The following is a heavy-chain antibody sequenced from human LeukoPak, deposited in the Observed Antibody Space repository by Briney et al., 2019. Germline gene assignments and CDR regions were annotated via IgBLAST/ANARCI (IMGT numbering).Heavy chain of an antibody. V-gene: IGHV4-61*02. Sequence: PSATLALSCAVSGASINRGTHYGRWVRQAGGKGLGWISRVYGTGNTNYNPSGWSRLSSANDTSRKQFSLRLSSVTAADTAIYYCARDRSYYSDTGADYWGQGIMVIVSS. CDR3: ARDRSYYSDTGADY. J-gene: IGHJ4*02. CDR1: GASINRGTHY. CDR2: VYGTGNT. D-gene: IGHD3-22*01.